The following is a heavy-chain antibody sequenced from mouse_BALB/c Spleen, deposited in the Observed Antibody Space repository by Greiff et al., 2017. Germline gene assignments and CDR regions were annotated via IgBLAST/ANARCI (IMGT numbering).Heavy chain of an antibody. Sequence: VQLQQSGAELVKPGASVKLSCTASGFNIKDTYMHWVKQRPEQGLEWIGRIDPANGNTKYDPKFQGKATITADTSSNTAYLQLSSLTSEDTAVYYCAGRLITTGFDDWGQGTTLTVSS. CDR1: GFNIKDTY. V-gene: IGHV14-3*02. D-gene: IGHD1-1*01. CDR3: AGRLITTGFDD. CDR2: IDPANGNT. J-gene: IGHJ2*01.